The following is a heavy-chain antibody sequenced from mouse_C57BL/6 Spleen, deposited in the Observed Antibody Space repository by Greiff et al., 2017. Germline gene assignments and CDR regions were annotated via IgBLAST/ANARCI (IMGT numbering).Heavy chain of an antibody. V-gene: IGHV1-82*01. Sequence: VQLQESGPELVKPGASVKISCKASGYAFSSSWMNWVKQRPGKGLEWIGRIYPGDGDTNYNGKFKGKATLTADKSSSTAYMQLSSLTSEDSAVYFCAKAHYFDYWGQGTTLTVSS. CDR3: AKAHYFDY. CDR1: GYAFSSSW. CDR2: IYPGDGDT. J-gene: IGHJ2*01.